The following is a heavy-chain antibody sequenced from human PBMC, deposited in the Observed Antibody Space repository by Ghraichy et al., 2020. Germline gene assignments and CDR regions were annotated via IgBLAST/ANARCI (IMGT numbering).Heavy chain of an antibody. CDR1: GYTFTSYG. V-gene: IGHV1-18*04. CDR2: ISAYNGNT. Sequence: ASVKVSCKASGYTFTSYGISWVRQAPGQGLEWMGWISAYNGNTNYAQKLQGRVTMTTDTSTSTAYMELRSLQSDDTAVYYCARERERYYYGSGSHDAFDIWGQGTMVTVSS. CDR3: ARERERYYYGSGSHDAFDI. D-gene: IGHD3-10*01. J-gene: IGHJ3*02.